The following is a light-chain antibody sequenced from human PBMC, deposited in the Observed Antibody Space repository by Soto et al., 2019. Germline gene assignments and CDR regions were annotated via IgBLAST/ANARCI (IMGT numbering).Light chain of an antibody. V-gene: IGKV3-11*01. CDR2: DAS. CDR1: QSVNSNY. CDR3: QQRSNWLT. J-gene: IGKJ4*01. Sequence: EIVMTQSPATLSVSPGERATLSCRASQSVNSNYLAWYQQKPGQAPRLLIYDASNRATGIPARFSGSGSGTDFTLTISSLEPEDFAVYYCQQRSNWLTFGGGTKVDNK.